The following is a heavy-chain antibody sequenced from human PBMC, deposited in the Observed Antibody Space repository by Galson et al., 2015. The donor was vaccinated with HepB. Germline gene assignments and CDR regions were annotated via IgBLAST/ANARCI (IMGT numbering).Heavy chain of an antibody. CDR2: ISYDGSNK. D-gene: IGHD6-13*01. CDR3: ARDWSVAAAGGFGYFDY. Sequence: SLRLSCAASGFTFSSYAMHWVRQAPGKGLEWVAVISYDGSNKYYADSVKGRFTISRDNSKNTLYLQMNSLRAEDTAVYYCARDWSVAAAGGFGYFDYWGQGTLVTVPS. J-gene: IGHJ4*02. V-gene: IGHV3-30*04. CDR1: GFTFSSYA.